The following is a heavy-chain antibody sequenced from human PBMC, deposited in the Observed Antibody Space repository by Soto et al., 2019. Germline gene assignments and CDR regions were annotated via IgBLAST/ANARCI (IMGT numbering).Heavy chain of an antibody. CDR1: GFTFSSYS. CDR3: ARDHYCSSTSCYGIR. V-gene: IGHV3-21*01. J-gene: IGHJ4*02. D-gene: IGHD2-2*01. Sequence: GGSLRLSCAASGFTFSSYSMNWVRQAPGKGLEWVSSISSSSSYIYYADSVKGRFTISRDNAKNSLYLQMNSMRAADTAVYYCARDHYCSSTSCYGIRWGQGTLVTVSS. CDR2: ISSSSSYI.